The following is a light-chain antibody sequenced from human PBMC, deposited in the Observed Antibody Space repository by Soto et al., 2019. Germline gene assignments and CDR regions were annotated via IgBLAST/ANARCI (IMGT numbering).Light chain of an antibody. CDR3: QQSYSAPRT. J-gene: IGKJ1*01. CDR2: GIS. Sequence: DIQMTQSPSSLSASVRERVTITCRASQSLSIYLNWYQQRPGKAPKLLIYGISTLQSGVPSRFSGSGSGTDFTLTINSLQPEDFATYYCQQSYSAPRTFGQGTKVEIK. CDR1: QSLSIY. V-gene: IGKV1-39*01.